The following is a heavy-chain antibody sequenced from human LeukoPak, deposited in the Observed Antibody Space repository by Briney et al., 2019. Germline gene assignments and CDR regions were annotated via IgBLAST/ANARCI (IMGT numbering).Heavy chain of an antibody. CDR2: IIPILGIA. V-gene: IGHV1-69*04. CDR3: ARFQFLAGGGTDYYYYGMDV. J-gene: IGHJ6*02. Sequence: ASVKVSCKASGGTFSSYAISWVRQAPGQGLEWMGRIIPILGIANYAQKFQGRVTITADKSTSTAYMELSSLRSEDTAVYYCARFQFLAGGGTDYYYYGMDVWGQGTTVTVSS. CDR1: GGTFSSYA. D-gene: IGHD1-26*01.